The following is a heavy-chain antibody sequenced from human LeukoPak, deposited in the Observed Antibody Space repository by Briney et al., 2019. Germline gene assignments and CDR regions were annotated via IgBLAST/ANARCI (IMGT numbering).Heavy chain of an antibody. CDR2: IDTSGTT. V-gene: IGHV4-61*09. D-gene: IGHD3-10*01. CDR3: ARDAKYYYGSRTFFFFEY. Sequence: SETLSLTCAVSGGSISSGGYSWSWIRQPAGKGLEWIGHIDTSGTTNYNPSLKSRVTMSTDTSKNQFSLKLSSVTAADTAIYYCARDAKYYYGSRTFFFFEYWGQGTLLTVSS. J-gene: IGHJ4*02. CDR1: GGSISSGGYS.